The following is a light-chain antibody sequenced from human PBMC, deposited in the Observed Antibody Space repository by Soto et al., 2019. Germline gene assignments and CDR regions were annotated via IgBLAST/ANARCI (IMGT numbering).Light chain of an antibody. J-gene: IGKJ1*01. CDR1: QGISNY. Sequence: DIQMTQSPSSLSASVGARVTITCRASQGISNYLAWYQQKPGKVPKLLIYAASTLQSGVPSRFSSSGSGTDFTLTISSLQPEDVATDYCQKYNSAPWTFGQGTKVEIK. CDR3: QKYNSAPWT. V-gene: IGKV1-27*01. CDR2: AAS.